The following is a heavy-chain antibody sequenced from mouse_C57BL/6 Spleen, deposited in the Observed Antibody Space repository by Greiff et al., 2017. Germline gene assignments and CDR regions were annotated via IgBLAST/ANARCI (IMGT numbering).Heavy chain of an antibody. Sequence: DVKLVESGGGLVQPKGSLKLSCAASGFSFNTYAMNWVRQAPGKGLEWVARIRSKSNNYATYYADSVKDRFTISRDDSESMLYLQMNNLKTEDTAMYYCVRLGYDYDAYWGQGTLVTVSA. D-gene: IGHD2-4*01. CDR2: IRSKSNNYAT. J-gene: IGHJ3*01. CDR3: VRLGYDYDAY. V-gene: IGHV10-1*01. CDR1: GFSFNTYA.